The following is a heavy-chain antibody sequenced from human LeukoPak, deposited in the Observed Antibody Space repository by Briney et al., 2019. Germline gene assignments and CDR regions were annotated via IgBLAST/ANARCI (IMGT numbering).Heavy chain of an antibody. D-gene: IGHD3-10*01. J-gene: IGHJ4*02. CDR3: AGFTLFRGVITFAY. CDR2: INHSGST. CDR1: GGSISSHY. V-gene: IGHV4-34*01. Sequence: PSDTLSLTCTLSGGSISSHYWSWIRQPPGKGLEWIGEINHSGSTNYNPSPKSRVTISVDTSKNQLSLKLSSVTAADTAVYSCAGFTLFRGVITFAYWGQGTLVTVSS.